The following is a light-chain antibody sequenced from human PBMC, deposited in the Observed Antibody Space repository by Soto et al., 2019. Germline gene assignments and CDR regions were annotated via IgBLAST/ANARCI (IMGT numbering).Light chain of an antibody. V-gene: IGLV2-23*01. CDR2: EGR. Sequence: QSALTQPASASGSPGQSITISCTGTSSDIGRYILVSWFQQHPGTAPKLMIHEGRRRPSGVSYPFSASTSGNASSLTCSGLQDEDEADYYCCSYAGSTTWVFGGGTKLTVL. J-gene: IGLJ3*02. CDR3: CSYAGSTTWV. CDR1: SSDIGRYIL.